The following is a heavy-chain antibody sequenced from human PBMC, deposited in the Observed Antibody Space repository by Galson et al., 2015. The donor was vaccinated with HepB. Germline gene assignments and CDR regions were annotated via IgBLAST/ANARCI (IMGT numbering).Heavy chain of an antibody. V-gene: IGHV1-18*04. CDR3: ARGVNDYGGNGGAFDI. CDR1: GYTFTSYG. CDR2: ISAYNGNT. J-gene: IGHJ3*02. Sequence: SVKVSCKASGYTFTSYGISWVRQAPGQGLEWMGWISAYNGNTNYAQKLQGRVTMTTDTSTSTAYMELRSLRSDDTAVYYCARGVNDYGGNGGAFDIWGQGTMVTVSS. D-gene: IGHD4-23*01.